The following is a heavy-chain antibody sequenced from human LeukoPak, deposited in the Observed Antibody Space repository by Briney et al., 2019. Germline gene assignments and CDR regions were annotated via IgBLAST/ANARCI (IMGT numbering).Heavy chain of an antibody. CDR3: AGFFYDNSGDAFDI. Sequence: SVKVSCKASGGSFTFASHAISWVRQAPGQGLEWMGGIIPIYGSANYAQKFQGRVTITSDESTRTVYMELSSLRPEDSAVHYCAGFFYDNSGDAFDIWGQGTMVAVSS. D-gene: IGHD3-22*01. J-gene: IGHJ3*02. V-gene: IGHV1-69*01. CDR2: IIPIYGSA. CDR1: GGSFTFASHA.